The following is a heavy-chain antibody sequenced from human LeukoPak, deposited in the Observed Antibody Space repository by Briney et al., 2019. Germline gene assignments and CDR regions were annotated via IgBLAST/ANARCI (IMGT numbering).Heavy chain of an antibody. J-gene: IGHJ6*03. D-gene: IGHD1-26*01. V-gene: IGHV3-23*01. Sequence: GGSLRLSCAASGFTFSNYAMSWVRQAPGKGLEWVSAISGSGGSTYYADSVKGRFTISRDNSKNTLYLQMNSLRAEDTAVYYCAKGWGATPYYYYMDVWGKGTTVTVSS. CDR1: GFTFSNYA. CDR3: AKGWGATPYYYYMDV. CDR2: ISGSGGST.